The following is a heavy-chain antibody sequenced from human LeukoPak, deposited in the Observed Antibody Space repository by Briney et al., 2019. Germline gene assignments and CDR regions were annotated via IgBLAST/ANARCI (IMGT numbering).Heavy chain of an antibody. CDR3: ARVGDGSSSGYYYHYYYYYGMDV. Sequence: SETLSLTCTVSGGSISSYYWSWIRQPPGKGLEWIGYIYYSGSTNYNPSLKSRVTISVDTSKNQFSLKLSSVTAADTAVYYCARVGDGSSSGYYYHYYYYYGMDVRGQGTTVTVSS. V-gene: IGHV4-59*01. CDR1: GGSISSYY. CDR2: IYYSGST. D-gene: IGHD3-22*01. J-gene: IGHJ6*02.